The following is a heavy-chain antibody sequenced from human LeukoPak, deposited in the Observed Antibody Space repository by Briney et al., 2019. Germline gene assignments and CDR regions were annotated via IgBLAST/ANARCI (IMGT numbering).Heavy chain of an antibody. V-gene: IGHV3-23*01. Sequence: PGGSLRLSCEASGFTFSSFGMSWVRQAPGKGLEWVSAISGSGGSTYYAGSVKGRLTISRDNSKNTLYLQMNSLRAEDTAVYYCAKGNNWGPFDYWGQGTLVTVSS. J-gene: IGHJ4*02. D-gene: IGHD7-27*01. CDR3: AKGNNWGPFDY. CDR1: GFTFSSFG. CDR2: ISGSGGST.